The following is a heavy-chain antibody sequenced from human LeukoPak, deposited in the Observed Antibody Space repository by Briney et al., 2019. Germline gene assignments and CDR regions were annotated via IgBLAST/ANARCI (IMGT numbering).Heavy chain of an antibody. CDR1: GFTFSSYW. D-gene: IGHD3-22*01. Sequence: GGSLRLSCAASGFTFSSYWMDWVRQVPGKGLVWVSGINSDGRMTRYAESVKGRFTISRDNAKNTLYLQMSSLRAEDTAVYYCARVGSTDSPHAFDIWGQGTTVTVSS. CDR3: ARVGSTDSPHAFDI. CDR2: INSDGRMT. V-gene: IGHV3-74*01. J-gene: IGHJ3*02.